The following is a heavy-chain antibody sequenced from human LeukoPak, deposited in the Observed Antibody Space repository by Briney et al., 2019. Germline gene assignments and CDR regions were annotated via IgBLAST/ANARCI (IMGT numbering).Heavy chain of an antibody. Sequence: GGSLRLSCAASGFTFTTYSMNWVRQAPGRGLEWVSSISSSSSYIYYADSVKGRFAISRDNAKNSLYLQMNSLRAEDTAVYYCARDQPNYDILTGYYPFDYWGQGTLVTVSS. V-gene: IGHV3-21*01. CDR3: ARDQPNYDILTGYYPFDY. J-gene: IGHJ4*02. CDR2: ISSSSSYI. D-gene: IGHD3-9*01. CDR1: GFTFTTYS.